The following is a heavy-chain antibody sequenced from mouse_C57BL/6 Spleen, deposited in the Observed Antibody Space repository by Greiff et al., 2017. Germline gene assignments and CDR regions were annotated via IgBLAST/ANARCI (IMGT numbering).Heavy chain of an antibody. V-gene: IGHV5-4*01. D-gene: IGHD3-2*02. Sequence: EVMLVESGGGLVKPGGSLKLSCAASGFTFSSYAMSWVRQTPEKRLEWVATISDGGSYTYYPDNVKGRFTISRDNAKNNLYLQMSHLKSEDTAMYYCARDSSGYGWFAYWGQGTLVTVSA. CDR3: ARDSSGYGWFAY. J-gene: IGHJ3*01. CDR2: ISDGGSYT. CDR1: GFTFSSYA.